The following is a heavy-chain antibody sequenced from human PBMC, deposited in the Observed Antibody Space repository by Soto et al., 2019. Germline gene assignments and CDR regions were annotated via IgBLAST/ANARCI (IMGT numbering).Heavy chain of an antibody. V-gene: IGHV4-4*02. CDR1: GGSISSSNW. CDR3: AREERKGIISWFDP. CDR2: IYHSGST. Sequence: SETLSLTCAVSGGSISSSNWWSWVRQPPGKGLEWIGEIYHSGSTHYNPSLKSRVTISVDKSKNEFSLKLTSVSAADTAVYFCAREERKGIISWFDPWGQGTPVTVSS. D-gene: IGHD2-21*01. J-gene: IGHJ5*02.